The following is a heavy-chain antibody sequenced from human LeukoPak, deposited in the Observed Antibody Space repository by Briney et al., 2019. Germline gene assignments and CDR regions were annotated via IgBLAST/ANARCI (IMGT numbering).Heavy chain of an antibody. CDR3: ARRQRSSWYFDY. D-gene: IGHD6-13*01. Sequence: SETLSLTCTVSDDSISNFYWSWIRQSPEKGLEWIGFAHYSGNTYYNPSLTSRVTMSLDTSENQFSLKLTSMTAADSAVYYCARRQRSSWYFDYWGQGTQVTVYS. CDR2: AHYSGNT. V-gene: IGHV4-59*08. CDR1: DDSISNFY. J-gene: IGHJ4*02.